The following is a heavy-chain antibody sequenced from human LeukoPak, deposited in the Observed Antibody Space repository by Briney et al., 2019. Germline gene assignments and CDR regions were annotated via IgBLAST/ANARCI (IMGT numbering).Heavy chain of an antibody. Sequence: GGSLRLSXAASGFTFDDYGMSWVRQAPGKGLEWVSGINWNGGSTGYADSVKGRFTISRDNAKNSLYLQMNSLRAEDTALYYCARALPPYYFDYWGQEPWSPSPQ. CDR3: ARALPPYYFDY. CDR1: GFTFDDYG. J-gene: IGHJ4*01. V-gene: IGHV3-20*04. CDR2: INWNGGST.